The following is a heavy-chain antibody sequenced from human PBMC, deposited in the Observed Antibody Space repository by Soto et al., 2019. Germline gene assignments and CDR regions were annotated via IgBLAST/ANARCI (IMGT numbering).Heavy chain of an antibody. V-gene: IGHV4-30-2*01. CDR3: ARESATRYFDY. Sequence: PSETLSLTCAVSGGSISSGAYSWSWIRQPPGKGLEWIGYIYYSGSTYYNPSLKSRVTISVDRSKNHFSLKLNFVTAADTAVYYCARESATRYFDYWGQGTLVTVSS. CDR1: GGSISSGAYS. CDR2: IYYSGST. J-gene: IGHJ4*02.